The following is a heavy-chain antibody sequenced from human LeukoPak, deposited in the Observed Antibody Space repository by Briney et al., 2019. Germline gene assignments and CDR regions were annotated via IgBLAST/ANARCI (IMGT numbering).Heavy chain of an antibody. CDR2: IYNSGST. J-gene: IGHJ4*02. D-gene: IGHD3-10*01. CDR3: ARDGLEGSIL. V-gene: IGHV4-59*01. CDR1: GGSISGYY. Sequence: PETLSLTCTVSGGSISGYYWSWIRQPPGKGLEWIGYIYNSGSTTYSPSLKSRVTISVDTSKKQFSLRLRSVTAADTAVYYCARDGLEGSILWGQGTLVTVS.